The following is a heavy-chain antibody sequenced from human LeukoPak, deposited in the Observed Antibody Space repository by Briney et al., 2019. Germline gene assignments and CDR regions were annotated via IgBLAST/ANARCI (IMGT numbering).Heavy chain of an antibody. CDR2: INHSGST. V-gene: IGHV4-34*01. D-gene: IGHD6-13*01. CDR3: ARMYSSSWYVFDY. J-gene: IGHJ4*02. CDR1: GVSFSGHY. Sequence: SETLSLTCAVYGVSFSGHYWSWIRQPPGKGLEWIGEINHSGSTNYNPSLTSRVTIPVHTSKNQFSLELSSVTAADTAVYYCARMYSSSWYVFDYWGQGTLVTVSS.